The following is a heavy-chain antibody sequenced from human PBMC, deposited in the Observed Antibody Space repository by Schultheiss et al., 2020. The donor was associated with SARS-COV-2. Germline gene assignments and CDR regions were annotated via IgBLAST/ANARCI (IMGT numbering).Heavy chain of an antibody. D-gene: IGHD2-8*01. CDR1: GFTFSNAW. J-gene: IGHJ5*02. CDR3: ARDVSRQFDP. CDR2: ISGSGGST. V-gene: IGHV3-23*01. Sequence: GGSLRLSCAASGFTFSNAWMSWVRQAPGKGLEWVSAISGSGGSTYYADSVRGRFTVSRDISKNTVYLQMNSLRDDDTAVYYCARDVSRQFDPWGQGTLVTVSS.